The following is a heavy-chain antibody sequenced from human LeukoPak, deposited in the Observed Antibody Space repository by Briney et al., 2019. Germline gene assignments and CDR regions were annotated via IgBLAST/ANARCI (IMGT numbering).Heavy chain of an antibody. Sequence: GGSLRLSCAASGXTFRTYAMTWVRQAPGKGLEWLSYISSSSSYTNYADSVKGRFTISRDNAKNSLYLQMNSLRAEDTAVYYCARVQIAADDWGQGTLVTASS. V-gene: IGHV3-21*05. CDR2: ISSSSSYT. D-gene: IGHD6-13*01. CDR1: GXTFRTYA. J-gene: IGHJ4*02. CDR3: ARVQIAADD.